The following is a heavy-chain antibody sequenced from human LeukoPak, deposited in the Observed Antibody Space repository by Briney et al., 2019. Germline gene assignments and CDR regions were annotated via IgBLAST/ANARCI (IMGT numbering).Heavy chain of an antibody. CDR1: GFKVTTNF. CDR2: THSGDDT. J-gene: IGHJ4*02. CDR3: TTRSGSYYY. D-gene: IGHD1-26*01. V-gene: IGHV3-53*01. Sequence: GGSLRLSCAASGFKVTTNFMTWVRQAPGKGLKWVSVTHSGDDTYYADSVKGRFTISRDSSKNTLYLQLNSLRAEDTAVYYCTTRSGSYYYWGQGTLVTVSS.